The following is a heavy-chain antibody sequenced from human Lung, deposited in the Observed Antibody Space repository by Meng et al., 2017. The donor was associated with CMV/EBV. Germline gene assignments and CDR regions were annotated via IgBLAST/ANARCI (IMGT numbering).Heavy chain of an antibody. CDR2: IRYDGGKK. V-gene: IGHV3-30*02. CDR3: TKDSGRGGDLWFRGIDY. Sequence: GESLKISCAASGLTLSNYGINWVRQAPGKGLEWVAFIRYDGGKKEYVDSVKGRFTISRDNSKNTVNLQMNSLRAEDTAVYYCTKDSGRGGDLWFRGIDYWGQGXLVTVSS. CDR1: GLTLSNYG. J-gene: IGHJ4*02. D-gene: IGHD3-10*01.